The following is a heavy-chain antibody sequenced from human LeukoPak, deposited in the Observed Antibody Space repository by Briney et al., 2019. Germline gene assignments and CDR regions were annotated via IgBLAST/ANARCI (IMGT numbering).Heavy chain of an antibody. D-gene: IGHD6-19*01. J-gene: IGHJ1*01. Sequence: GGSLRLSCAASGFTFITYAMTWVRQAPGKGLEWVSAISNSGGSTYYADSVRGRFTISRDNSKNTLYLQMNSLRAEDTAVYYCARDLIAVAGTPGYFQHWGQGTLVTVSS. CDR3: ARDLIAVAGTPGYFQH. CDR2: ISNSGGST. CDR1: GFTFITYA. V-gene: IGHV3-23*01.